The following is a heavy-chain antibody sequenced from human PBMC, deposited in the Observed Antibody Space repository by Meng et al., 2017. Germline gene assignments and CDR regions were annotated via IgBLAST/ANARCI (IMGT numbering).Heavy chain of an antibody. CDR3: ARGFRDGHRYTWDY. CDR1: GFTFSSHW. Sequence: GESLKIPCAASGFTFSSHWMSWVRQAPGKGLEWVANIKEDGSEKYHVDSVKGRFTISRDNAQNSVYLQMNSLRAEDTAVYYFARGFRDGHRYTWDYWGQGTLVTVSS. V-gene: IGHV3-7*01. J-gene: IGHJ4*02. D-gene: IGHD5-24*01. CDR2: IKEDGSEK.